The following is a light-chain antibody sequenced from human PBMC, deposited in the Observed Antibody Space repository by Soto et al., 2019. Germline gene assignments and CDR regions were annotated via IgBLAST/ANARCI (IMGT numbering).Light chain of an antibody. CDR2: AAS. Sequence: DIQLTQSPSFLSASVGDRVTITCRASQGISSYLAWYQQKPGKAPKLLMYAASTLQSGVPSRFSGSGSGTEFTLTIRSLQPEDFATYYCQQLNRYPRTFGHGTKVEIK. V-gene: IGKV1-9*01. J-gene: IGKJ1*01. CDR1: QGISSY. CDR3: QQLNRYPRT.